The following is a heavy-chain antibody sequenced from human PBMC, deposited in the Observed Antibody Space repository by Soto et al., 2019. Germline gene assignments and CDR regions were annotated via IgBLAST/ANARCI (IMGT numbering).Heavy chain of an antibody. V-gene: IGHV1-18*01. J-gene: IGHJ5*02. CDR2: ISGYSGNT. CDR3: ARSLERDCFDP. CDR1: GYTFSSYG. Sequence: ASVKVSCKTSGYTFSSYGVNWVRQAPGQGLEWMGWISGYSGNTHYAQKLQGRVTMTTDTSTSTAYMELRSLRSDDTAVYYCARSLERDCFDPWGQGTLVTV. D-gene: IGHD1-1*01.